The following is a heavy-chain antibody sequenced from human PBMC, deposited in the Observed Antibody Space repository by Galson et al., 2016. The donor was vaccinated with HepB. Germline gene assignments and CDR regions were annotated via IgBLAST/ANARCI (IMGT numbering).Heavy chain of an antibody. J-gene: IGHJ6*02. V-gene: IGHV3-23*01. CDR3: AKMKGQNYYDYGMDV. Sequence: SLRLSCAASGLTFSSFAMSWVRQAPGKGLEWVSGIIGSGGRTWYADSVKGRFSISRDNSKNTLYLQLATLRAEDTAVYYCAKMKGQNYYDYGMDVWGQGTTVTDSS. CDR1: GLTFSSFA. CDR2: IIGSGGRT.